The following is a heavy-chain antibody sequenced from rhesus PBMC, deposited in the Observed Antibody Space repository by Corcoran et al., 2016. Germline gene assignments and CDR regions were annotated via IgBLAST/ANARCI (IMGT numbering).Heavy chain of an antibody. Sequence: QVQLQESGPAVVKPSETLSLTCAVSGGSISSSYWRWIRQAPGKGLEWIVYIYGSGSSTNYNHSLKSRVTLSVDTSKNQLSLKLSSVTAADTAVYYCARVDSSGWGFDYWGQGVLVTVSS. CDR1: GGSISSSY. CDR2: IYGSGSST. CDR3: ARVDSSGWGFDY. J-gene: IGHJ4*01. V-gene: IGHV4S11*01. D-gene: IGHD6-31*01.